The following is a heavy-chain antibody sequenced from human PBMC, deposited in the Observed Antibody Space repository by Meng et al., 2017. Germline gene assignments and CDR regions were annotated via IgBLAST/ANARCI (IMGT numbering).Heavy chain of an antibody. V-gene: IGHV1-69*05. D-gene: IGHD3-10*02. CDR2: IIPIFGTA. Sequence: SVKVSCKASGGTFSSYAISWVRQAPGQGLEWMGGIIPIFGTANYAQKFQGRVTITTDESTSTAYMELSSLRSEDTAVYYCARVVFGELLSFDYWGQGTLVTVSS. CDR3: ARVVFGELLSFDY. CDR1: GGTFSSYA. J-gene: IGHJ4*02.